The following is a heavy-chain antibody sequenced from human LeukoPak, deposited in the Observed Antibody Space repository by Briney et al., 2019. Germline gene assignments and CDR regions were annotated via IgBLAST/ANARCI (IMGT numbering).Heavy chain of an antibody. D-gene: IGHD3-10*01. J-gene: IGHJ4*02. Sequence: PGGSLRLSCAASGFTFSSYWMSWVRQAPGKGLEWVANIKQDGSEKYYVDSVKGRFTISRDNAKNSLYLQMNSLRAGDTAVYYCARAKTYYYGSGIGYWGQGTLVTVSS. V-gene: IGHV3-7*01. CDR1: GFTFSSYW. CDR2: IKQDGSEK. CDR3: ARAKTYYYGSGIGY.